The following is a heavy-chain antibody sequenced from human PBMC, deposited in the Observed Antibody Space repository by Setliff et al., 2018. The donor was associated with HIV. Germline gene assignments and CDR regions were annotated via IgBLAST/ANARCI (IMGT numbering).Heavy chain of an antibody. CDR1: GFRFSDYY. J-gene: IGHJ3*01. D-gene: IGHD6-6*01. CDR2: ISSSGRTI. CDR3: ARDIPPEYPGFDL. V-gene: IGHV3-11*04. Sequence: GGSLRLSCAASGFRFSDYYMNWIRQAPGKGLEWISSISSSGRTIKYADSVKGRFTIPRDNAKRSLYLQMNSLRVEDTAVYYCARDIPPEYPGFDLWGQGTVVPSPQ.